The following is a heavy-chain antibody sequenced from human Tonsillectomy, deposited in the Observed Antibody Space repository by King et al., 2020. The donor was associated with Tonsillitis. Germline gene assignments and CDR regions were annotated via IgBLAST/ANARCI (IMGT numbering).Heavy chain of an antibody. CDR1: GDSISTYY. V-gene: IGHV4-59*08. D-gene: IGHD3-10*01. J-gene: IGHJ2*01. CDR3: ARRITMVRGQSAFDL. Sequence: VQLQESGPGLVKPSETLSLTCTVSGDSISTYYWSWLRQPPGKGLEWIAYISYIGSTNYNPSLKSRVTISVDTSKNQFSLHLSSVTAADTAVYYCARRITMVRGQSAFDLWGRGTLVTVSS. CDR2: ISYIGST.